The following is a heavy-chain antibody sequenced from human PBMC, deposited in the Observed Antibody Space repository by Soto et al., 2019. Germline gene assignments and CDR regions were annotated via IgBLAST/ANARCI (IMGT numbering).Heavy chain of an antibody. V-gene: IGHV1-69*12. CDR3: AGPGCGSGGSCPLNYYYDDGMDV. CDR2: IIHIFGTA. Sequence: QVQLVQSGAEVKKPGSSVKVSCQASVGTFSSYAISWVRPSPGQGREWMGGIIHIFGTADYGQKFQGRVTIAADDSTSTAYLEVSSLRSEDTAVYYCAGPGCGSGGSCPLNYYYDDGMDVWGQGPTVTVSS. CDR1: VGTFSSYA. J-gene: IGHJ6*02. D-gene: IGHD2-15*01.